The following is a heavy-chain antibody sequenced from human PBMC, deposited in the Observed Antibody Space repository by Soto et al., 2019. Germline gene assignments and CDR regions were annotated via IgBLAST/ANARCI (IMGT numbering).Heavy chain of an antibody. CDR2: ISGSDGTT. CDR1: GFIFRDYA. CDR3: AKVIGGSESYWGGSHYYYALDV. J-gene: IGHJ6*02. V-gene: IGHV3-23*01. Sequence: VGSVRLSCAASGFIFRDYAMYWVRQAPGKGLEWVSVISGSDGTTFYAVSVRGRVTSSRDNSRNMVYLQMISLRAEDTAVYYCAKVIGGSESYWGGSHYYYALDVWGQGTTVTVSS. D-gene: IGHD3-10*01.